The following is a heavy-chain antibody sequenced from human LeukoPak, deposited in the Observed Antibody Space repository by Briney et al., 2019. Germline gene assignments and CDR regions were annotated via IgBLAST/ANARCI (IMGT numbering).Heavy chain of an antibody. D-gene: IGHD3-9*01. CDR1: GFTFSSYW. Sequence: QPGRSLRLSCAASGFTFSSYWMSWVRQAPGKGLEWVANIKRDGSQKYNVDSVKGRFTISRDNAKNSLYLQMNSLRAEDTAVYYCARGADWYDYWGQGTLVTVSS. CDR2: IKRDGSQK. J-gene: IGHJ4*02. CDR3: ARGADWYDY. V-gene: IGHV3-7*03.